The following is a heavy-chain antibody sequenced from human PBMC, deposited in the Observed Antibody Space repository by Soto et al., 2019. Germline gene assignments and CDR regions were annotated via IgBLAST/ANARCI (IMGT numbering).Heavy chain of an antibody. J-gene: IGHJ6*02. D-gene: IGHD2-15*01. CDR1: GFTVSSNY. CDR2: IYSGGST. Sequence: GESLKISCAASGFTVSSNYMSWVRQAPGKGLEWVSVIYSGGSTYYADSVKGRFTISRDNSKNTLYLQMNSLRAEDTAVYYCASGVAATLAYYYGMDVWGQGTTVTVSS. V-gene: IGHV3-53*01. CDR3: ASGVAATLAYYYGMDV.